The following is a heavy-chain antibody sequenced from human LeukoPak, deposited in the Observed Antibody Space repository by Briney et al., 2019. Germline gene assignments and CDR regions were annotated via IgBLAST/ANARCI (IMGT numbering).Heavy chain of an antibody. D-gene: IGHD2-2*02. CDR2: FDPEDGET. J-gene: IGHJ4*02. Sequence: GASVKVSCKVSGYTLTELSMHWVRQAPGKGLEWMGGFDPEDGETIYAQKFQGRVTMTEDTSTDTAYMELSSLRSEDTAVYYCATQFCSTSCYMTVPFDYWGQGTLVTVSS. CDR3: ATQFCSTSCYMTVPFDY. V-gene: IGHV1-24*01. CDR1: GYTLTELS.